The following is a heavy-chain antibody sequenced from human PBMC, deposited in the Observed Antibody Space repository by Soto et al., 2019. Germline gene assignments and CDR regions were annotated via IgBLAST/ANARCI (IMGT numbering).Heavy chain of an antibody. J-gene: IGHJ5*02. CDR1: GYKFTSSW. V-gene: IGHV5-51*01. CDR2: IFPSDSDT. CDR3: ARKHQSGYFNWFDT. Sequence: GESLKISCRTSGYKFTSSWIAWVRQKPGKGLEWMGIIFPSDSDTRYSPSFQGQVTISADRSTSTVFLQWASLKASDTAVYFCARKHQSGYFNWFDTWGQGTLVTVSS. D-gene: IGHD6-25*01.